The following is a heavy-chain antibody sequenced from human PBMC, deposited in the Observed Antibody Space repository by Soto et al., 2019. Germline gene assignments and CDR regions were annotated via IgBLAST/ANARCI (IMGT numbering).Heavy chain of an antibody. CDR1: GYTFTSYY. Sequence: ASVKVSCKASGYTFTSYYVHWVRQAPGQGLEWMAIINPSGGSTSYAQKLQDRVTTTRDTSTSTVYMELSSLRSEDTAVYYCARRRLTMTAVVTEAFDIWGKGTMVTVS. J-gene: IGHJ3*02. CDR3: ARRRLTMTAVVTEAFDI. CDR2: INPSGGST. D-gene: IGHD3-22*01. V-gene: IGHV1-46*01.